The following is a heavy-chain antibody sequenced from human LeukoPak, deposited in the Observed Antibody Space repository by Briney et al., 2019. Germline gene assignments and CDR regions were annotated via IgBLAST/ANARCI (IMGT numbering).Heavy chain of an antibody. CDR3: ASQTYYDILTGLFDY. CDR2: IKQDGSEK. D-gene: IGHD3-9*01. J-gene: IGHJ4*02. V-gene: IGHV3-7*03. Sequence: GGSLGLSCAASGFTFSSYWMSWVRQAPGKGLEWVANIKQDGSEKYYVDSVKGRFTISRDNAKNSLYLQMNSLRAEDTAVYYCASQTYYDILTGLFDYWGQGTLVTVSS. CDR1: GFTFSSYW.